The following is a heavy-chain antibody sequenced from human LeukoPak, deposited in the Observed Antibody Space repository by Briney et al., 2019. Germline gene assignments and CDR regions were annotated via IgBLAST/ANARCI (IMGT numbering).Heavy chain of an antibody. J-gene: IGHJ4*02. D-gene: IGHD6-13*01. V-gene: IGHV1-2*02. CDR3: ARAVAAGRRFDY. Sequence: ASVKVSCKASGYTFTGYYMHWVRQAPGQGLEWMGWINPNSGGTNYAQKFQGGVTMTRDTSISTAYMELSSLRSEDTAVYYCARAVAAGRRFDYWGQGTLVTVSS. CDR2: INPNSGGT. CDR1: GYTFTGYY.